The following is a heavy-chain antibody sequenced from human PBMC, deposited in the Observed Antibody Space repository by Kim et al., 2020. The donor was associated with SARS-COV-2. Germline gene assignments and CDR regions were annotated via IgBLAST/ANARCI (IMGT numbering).Heavy chain of an antibody. V-gene: IGHV4-31*03. CDR2: IYYSGST. Sequence: SETLSLTCNVSGGSISSGGYYWSWIRQHPGKGLEWIGYIYYSGSTYYNPSLKSRVTISVDTSKNQFSLKLSSVTAADTAVYYCAREVAVADPRPDYWGQGTLVTVSS. J-gene: IGHJ4*02. CDR3: AREVAVADPRPDY. CDR1: GGSISSGGYY. D-gene: IGHD6-19*01.